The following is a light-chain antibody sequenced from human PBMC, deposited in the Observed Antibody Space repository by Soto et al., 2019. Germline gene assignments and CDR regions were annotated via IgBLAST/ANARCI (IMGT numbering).Light chain of an antibody. V-gene: IGLV2-23*02. Sequence: QSALTQPASVSGSPGQSITISCTGTSSDVGNYNLVSWFQQHPGKAPKLIIYEINKRPSGVFNRFSGSKSGNTASLTISGLQAEDEADYYCSSYAESADVIFGGGTKLTVL. CDR2: EIN. CDR1: SSDVGNYNL. CDR3: SSYAESADVI. J-gene: IGLJ2*01.